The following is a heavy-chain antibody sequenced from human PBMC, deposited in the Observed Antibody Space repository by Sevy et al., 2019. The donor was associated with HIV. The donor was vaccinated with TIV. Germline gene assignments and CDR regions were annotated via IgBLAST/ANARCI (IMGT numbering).Heavy chain of an antibody. CDR2: IYHSGST. V-gene: IGHV4-38-2*02. CDR1: GYSISSGYY. CDR3: AGGGIAARRSWPHQYWYFDL. D-gene: IGHD6-6*01. J-gene: IGHJ2*01. Sequence: SETLSLTCTVSGYSISSGYYWGWIRQPPGKGLEWIGSIYHSGSTYYNPSLKSRVTISVDTSKNQFSLKLSSVTAADTAVYYCAGGGIAARRSWPHQYWYFDLWGRGTLVTVSS.